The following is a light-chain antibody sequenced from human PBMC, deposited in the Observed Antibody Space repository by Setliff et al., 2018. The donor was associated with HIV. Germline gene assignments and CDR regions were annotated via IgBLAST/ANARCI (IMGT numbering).Light chain of an antibody. CDR1: QSIHTY. CDR2: SAS. Sequence: DIQMTQSPSSLSASIGDRVTITCRASQSIHTYLSWYQQKPGKAPKPLIYSASSLQSGVPSRFSGSGSGTDFSLTINSLQPEDFATYYCQQSYSNSPLTFGGGTKVDIK. CDR3: QQSYSNSPLT. J-gene: IGKJ4*01. V-gene: IGKV1-39*01.